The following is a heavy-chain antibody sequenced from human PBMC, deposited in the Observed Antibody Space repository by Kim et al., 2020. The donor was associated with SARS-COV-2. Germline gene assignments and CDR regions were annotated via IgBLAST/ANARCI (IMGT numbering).Heavy chain of an antibody. CDR3: AKDRRDGMDV. CDR1: GFTFSSYG. Sequence: GSLRLSCAASGFTFSSYGMHWVRQAPGKGLEWVAVISYDGSNKYYADSVKGRFTISRDNSKNTLYLQMNSLRAEDTAVYYCAKDRRDGMDVWGQGTTVTVSS. D-gene: IGHD6-6*01. CDR2: ISYDGSNK. J-gene: IGHJ6*02. V-gene: IGHV3-30*18.